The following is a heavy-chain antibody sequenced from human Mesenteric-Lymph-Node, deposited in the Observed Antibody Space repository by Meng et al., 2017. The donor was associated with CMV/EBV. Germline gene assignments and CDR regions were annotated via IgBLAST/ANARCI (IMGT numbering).Heavy chain of an antibody. CDR2: RYYSGST. D-gene: IGHD3-22*01. V-gene: IGHV4-61*01. CDR3: ARRRGTYYYDSSGYYNDY. Sequence: GSLRLSCTVSGDSLSSGSYYWSWIRQPPGKGLEWIGYRYYSGSTNYNPSLKSRVSISVDTSKNQFSLKLSSVTAADTAVYYCARRRGTYYYDSSGYYNDYWGQGTLVTVSS. CDR1: GDSLSSGSYY. J-gene: IGHJ4*02.